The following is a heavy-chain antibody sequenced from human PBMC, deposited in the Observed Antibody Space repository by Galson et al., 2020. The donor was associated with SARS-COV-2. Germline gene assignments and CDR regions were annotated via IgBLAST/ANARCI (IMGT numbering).Heavy chain of an antibody. V-gene: IGHV3-7*01. CDR2: IKQDGSEK. D-gene: IGHD2-15*01. CDR1: GFTFSSYW. CDR3: ARDSACSGGSCYFFGYDY. J-gene: IGHJ4*02. Sequence: GGSLRLSCAASGFTFSSYWMSWVRQAPGKGLEWVANIKQDGSEKYYVDSVKGRFTISRDNAKNSLYLQMNSLRAEDTAVYYCARDSACSGGSCYFFGYDYWGQGTLVTVSS.